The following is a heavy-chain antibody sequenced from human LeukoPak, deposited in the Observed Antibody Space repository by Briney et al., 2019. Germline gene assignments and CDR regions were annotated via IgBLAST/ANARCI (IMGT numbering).Heavy chain of an antibody. V-gene: IGHV4-59*01. CDR3: AHSSGPWGVDY. D-gene: IGHD3-22*01. CDR1: GGSISSYY. CDR2: IYYSGST. J-gene: IGHJ4*02. Sequence: PSETLSLTCTVSGGSISSYYWSWIRQPPGKGLEWIGYIYYSGSTNYNPSLKGRVTISVDTSKNQFSLKLSSVTAADTAVYYCAHSSGPWGVDYWGQGTLVTVSS.